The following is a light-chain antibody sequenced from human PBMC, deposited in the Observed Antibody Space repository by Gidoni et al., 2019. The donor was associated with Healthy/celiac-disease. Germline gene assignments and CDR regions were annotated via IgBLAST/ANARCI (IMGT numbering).Light chain of an antibody. J-gene: IGLJ2*01. CDR2: GKN. Sequence: SSELTQDPPVSVALGQTVRITCQGDSLRSYYASWYQQKPGQATVLVIYGKNNRPSGIPDRFSGSSSGNTASLTITGAQAEDEADYYCNSRDSSGNHVVFGGGTKLTVL. CDR3: NSRDSSGNHVV. CDR1: SLRSYY. V-gene: IGLV3-19*01.